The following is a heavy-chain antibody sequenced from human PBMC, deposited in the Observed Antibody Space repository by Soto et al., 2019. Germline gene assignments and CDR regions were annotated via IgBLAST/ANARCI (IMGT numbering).Heavy chain of an antibody. CDR1: GGTFSSFA. Sequence: VASVKVSCKASGGTFSSFAISWVRQAPGQGLEWMGGIIPIFATANYAQKFQGRITITADKSTSTAYMEVRSLRSEDTAVYYCARGWETAGTTTPFAYWGQGTLVTVSS. J-gene: IGHJ4*02. V-gene: IGHV1-69*06. CDR2: IIPIFATA. D-gene: IGHD1-26*01. CDR3: ARGWETAGTTTPFAY.